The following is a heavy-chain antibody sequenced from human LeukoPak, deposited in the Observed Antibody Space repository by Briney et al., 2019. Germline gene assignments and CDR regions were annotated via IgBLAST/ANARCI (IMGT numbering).Heavy chain of an antibody. Sequence: PSETLSLTCTVSGGSISSGGYYWSWIRQHPGKGLEWIGYIYYSGSTYYNPSLKSRVTISVDTSKNQFSLKLSSVTAADTAVYYCARDSYGYYQFDYWGQGTLVTVSS. V-gene: IGHV4-31*03. CDR2: IYYSGST. D-gene: IGHD5-18*01. J-gene: IGHJ4*02. CDR1: GGSISSGGYY. CDR3: ARDSYGYYQFDY.